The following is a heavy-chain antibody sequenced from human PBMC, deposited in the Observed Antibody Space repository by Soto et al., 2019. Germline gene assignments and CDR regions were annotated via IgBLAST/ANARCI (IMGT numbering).Heavy chain of an antibody. CDR2: FDPEDGET. J-gene: IGHJ4*02. CDR3: ATAAPGLQVGATTFDY. V-gene: IGHV1-24*01. Sequence: ASVKVSCKVSGYTLTELSMHWVRQAPGKGLEWIGGFDPEDGETIYAQKFQGRVTMTEDTSTDTAYMELSSLRSEDTAVYYCATAAPGLQVGATTFDYWGQGTLVTVSS. D-gene: IGHD1-26*01. CDR1: GYTLTELS.